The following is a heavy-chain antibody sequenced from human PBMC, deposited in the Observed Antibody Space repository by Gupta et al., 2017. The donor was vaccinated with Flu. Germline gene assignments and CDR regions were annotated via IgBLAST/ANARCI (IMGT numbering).Heavy chain of an antibody. CDR2: VYYTGPA. CDR3: TRLPAQWKLCAFDI. V-gene: IGHV4-39*01. D-gene: IGHD3-10*01. CDR1: GDSIASSDYY. J-gene: IGHJ3*02. Sequence: QLQLQESGPGLVKPSETLSLTCTVSGDSIASSDYYWAWIRQPPGKGLQWIGTVYYTGPAFYNPALKSRVSISVDTSKNQLSLKLKYVKEDDTTVYYCTRLPAQWKLCAFDIWAQGTMVQVS.